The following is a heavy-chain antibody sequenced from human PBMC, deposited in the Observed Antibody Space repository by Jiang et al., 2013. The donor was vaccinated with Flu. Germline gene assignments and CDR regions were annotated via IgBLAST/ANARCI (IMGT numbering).Heavy chain of an antibody. CDR3: ARAWVRTYPYFFDY. V-gene: IGHV4-39*01. CDR2: IYYSGSGTT. Sequence: GSGLVKPSGTLSLTCAVSGGSISSSTYYWGWVRQPPGKGLEWLGNIYYSGSGTTFYNPSPKSRVTISGDPSKNQFSLNLRSVTAADTAVYYCARAWVRTYPYFFDYWGQGILVTVSS. D-gene: IGHD2-21*01. J-gene: IGHJ4*02. CDR1: GGSISSSTYY.